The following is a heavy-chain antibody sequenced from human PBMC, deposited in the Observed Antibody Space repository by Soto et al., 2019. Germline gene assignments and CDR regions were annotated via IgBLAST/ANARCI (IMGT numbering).Heavy chain of an antibody. CDR3: AREDNSNDHDYSYGMDV. Sequence: GGSLRLSCAASGFTVSSNYMSWVRQAPGKGLEWVSVIYSGGSTYYADSVKSRFTISRDNSKNTLYLQMNSLRAEDTAVYYCAREDNSNDHDYSYGMDVWGQGTTVTVSS. D-gene: IGHD1-20*01. CDR1: GFTVSSNY. J-gene: IGHJ6*02. V-gene: IGHV3-53*01. CDR2: IYSGGST.